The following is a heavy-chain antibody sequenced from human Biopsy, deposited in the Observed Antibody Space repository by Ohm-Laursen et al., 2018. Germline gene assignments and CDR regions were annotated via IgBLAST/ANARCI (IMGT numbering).Heavy chain of an antibody. CDR1: GGSLSSYY. CDR3: ARWTPEYDSSRYYLDAFDI. J-gene: IGHJ3*02. V-gene: IGHV4-4*07. D-gene: IGHD3-22*01. Sequence: SQTLSLTCIVSGGSLSSYYWSWIRQPAGKGLEWIGRIYSSGSTNYNPSLKSRVTLSMDTSKRQFSLKLSFVTAADTAVYYCARWTPEYDSSRYYLDAFDIRGQGTKVTVSS. CDR2: IYSSGST.